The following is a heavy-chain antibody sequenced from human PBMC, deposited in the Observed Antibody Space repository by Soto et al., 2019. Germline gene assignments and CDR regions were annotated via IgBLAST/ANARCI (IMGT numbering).Heavy chain of an antibody. J-gene: IGHJ4*02. Sequence: GGSLRLSCAASGFTFTSNSMNWVRQAPGKGLEWISYITSGSDTIHYADSVKGRFTISRDNVKNSLYLQMNSLRDEDTAVYYCARGRVGTAYFDYWGQGALVTVSS. CDR3: ARGRVGTAYFDY. V-gene: IGHV3-48*02. CDR2: ITSGSDTI. CDR1: GFTFTSNS. D-gene: IGHD2-21*02.